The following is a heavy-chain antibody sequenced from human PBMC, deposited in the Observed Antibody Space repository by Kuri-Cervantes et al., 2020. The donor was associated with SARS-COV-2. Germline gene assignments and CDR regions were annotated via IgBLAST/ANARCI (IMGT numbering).Heavy chain of an antibody. J-gene: IGHJ3*02. Sequence: SETLSLTCTVSGGSISSHYWSWIRQPPGKGLEWIGYIYYSGSTNYNPSLKSRVTISVDTSKNQFSLKLSSVTAADTAVYYCARRGYSGSIDAFDIWGQGTMVTVSS. CDR3: ARRGYSGSIDAFDI. D-gene: IGHD1-26*01. CDR1: GGSISSHY. CDR2: IYYSGST. V-gene: IGHV4-59*08.